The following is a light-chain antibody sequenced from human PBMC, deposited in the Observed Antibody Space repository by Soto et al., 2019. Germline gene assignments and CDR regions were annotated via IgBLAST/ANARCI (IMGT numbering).Light chain of an antibody. Sequence: EIVLTQSPATLSLSPGERATLSCRASQSVSSYLAWYQQKPVQAPRLLIYDASNRATGIPARFSGSGSGTDFTLTICSLEPEDFAVYYCQQRSIWPVTFGGGTKVEIK. CDR2: DAS. V-gene: IGKV3-11*01. J-gene: IGKJ4*01. CDR1: QSVSSY. CDR3: QQRSIWPVT.